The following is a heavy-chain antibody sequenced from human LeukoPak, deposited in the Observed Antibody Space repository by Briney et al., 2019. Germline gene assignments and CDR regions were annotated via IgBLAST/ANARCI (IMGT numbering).Heavy chain of an antibody. D-gene: IGHD6-19*01. J-gene: IGHJ4*02. CDR3: ARLASAWNFDY. V-gene: IGHV5-51*01. Sequence: GESLKISCQGSGYRFTNYWIGWVRQMPGKDLEWMGIFSPGDSDSRHSPSFRGQVTISADKSISTVYLQWSSLKASDTAMYYCARLASAWNFDYWGQGTLVTVSS. CDR2: FSPGDSDS. CDR1: GYRFTNYW.